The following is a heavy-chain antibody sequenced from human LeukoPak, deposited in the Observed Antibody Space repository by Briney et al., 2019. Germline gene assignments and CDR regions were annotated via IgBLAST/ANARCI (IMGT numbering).Heavy chain of an antibody. J-gene: IGHJ4*02. CDR1: GDSISSSSDY. D-gene: IGHD6-13*01. CDR3: ARHRPTGIDY. V-gene: IGHV4-39*01. Sequence: PSETLSLTCTVSGDSISSSSDYWGWIRQPPGKGLVWIANIYSSGSTYDNPSLKSRLTISVDTSKNQFSLQLRSVTAADTAVYYCARHRPTGIDYWGQGTLVTVSS. CDR2: IYSSGST.